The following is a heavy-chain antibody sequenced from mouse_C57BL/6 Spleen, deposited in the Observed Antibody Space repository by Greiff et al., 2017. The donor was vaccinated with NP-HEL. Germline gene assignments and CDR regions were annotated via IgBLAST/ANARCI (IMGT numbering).Heavy chain of an antibody. D-gene: IGHD2-1*01. CDR2: IYPGDGDT. J-gene: IGHJ2*01. V-gene: IGHV1-82*01. Sequence: VQRVESGPELVKPGASVKISCKASGYAFSSSWMNWVKQRPGKGLEWIGRIYPGDGDTNYNGKFKGKATLTADKSSSTAYMQLSSLTSEDSAVYFCARAGIGNYYYFDYWGQGTTLTVSS. CDR1: GYAFSSSW. CDR3: ARAGIGNYYYFDY.